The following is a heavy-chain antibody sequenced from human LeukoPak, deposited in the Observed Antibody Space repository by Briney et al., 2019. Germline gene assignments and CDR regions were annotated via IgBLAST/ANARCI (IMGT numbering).Heavy chain of an antibody. Sequence: ASVKVSCKVSGYTLTELSMHWVRQAPGKGLEWMGGFDPEDGETIYAQKFQGRVTMTEDTPTDTAYMELSSLRSEDTAVYYCATKYYYDSSGYYTNDYWGQGTLVTVSS. V-gene: IGHV1-24*01. CDR1: GYTLTELS. D-gene: IGHD3-22*01. CDR3: ATKYYYDSSGYYTNDY. J-gene: IGHJ4*02. CDR2: FDPEDGET.